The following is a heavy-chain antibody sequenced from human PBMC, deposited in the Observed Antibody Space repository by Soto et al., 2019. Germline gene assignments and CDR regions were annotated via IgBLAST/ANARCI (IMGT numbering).Heavy chain of an antibody. V-gene: IGHV6-1*01. CDR1: GDSVSSNSAA. Sequence: PSQTLSLTCAISGDSVSSNSAAWNWIRQSPSRGLEWLGRTYYRSKWYNDYAVSVKSRITINPDTSKNQFSLQLNSVTPEDTAVYYCARDGSDYYDSSGHPPAYYGMDVWGQGTTVPAP. J-gene: IGHJ6*02. CDR3: ARDGSDYYDSSGHPPAYYGMDV. D-gene: IGHD3-22*01. CDR2: TYYRSKWYN.